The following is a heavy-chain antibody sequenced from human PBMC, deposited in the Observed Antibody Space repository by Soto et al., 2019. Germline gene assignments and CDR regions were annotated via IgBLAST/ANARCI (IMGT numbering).Heavy chain of an antibody. Sequence: GGSLRLSCAASGFTFSSYAMHWVRQAPGKGLEWVAVISYDGSNKYYADSVKGRFTISRDNSKNTLYLQMNSLRAEDTAVYYCARDWLIATDYYGMDVWGQGTTVTVSS. V-gene: IGHV3-30-3*01. CDR3: ARDWLIATDYYGMDV. J-gene: IGHJ6*02. D-gene: IGHD6-13*01. CDR2: ISYDGSNK. CDR1: GFTFSSYA.